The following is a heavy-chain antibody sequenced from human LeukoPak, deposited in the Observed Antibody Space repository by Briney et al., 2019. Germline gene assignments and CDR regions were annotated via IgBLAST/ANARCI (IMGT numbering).Heavy chain of an antibody. Sequence: SETLSLTCAVSGYSISSGYYWGWIRQPPGNGLEWIGSIYHSGSTYYNPSLKSRVTISVDTSKNQFSLKLSSVTAADTAVYYCASVFWRGYPYWGQGTLVTVSS. D-gene: IGHD3-3*01. V-gene: IGHV4-38-2*01. CDR3: ASVFWRGYPY. CDR1: GYSISSGYY. CDR2: IYHSGST. J-gene: IGHJ4*02.